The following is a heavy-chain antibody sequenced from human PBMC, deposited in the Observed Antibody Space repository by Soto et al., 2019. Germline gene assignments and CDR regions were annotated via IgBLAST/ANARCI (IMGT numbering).Heavy chain of an antibody. J-gene: IGHJ5*02. V-gene: IGHV5-51*01. D-gene: IGHD6-19*01. Sequence: EVQLAQSGAEVKKPGESLMISCNGSGYIFTTYWIGWVRQMPGKGREWMGIIYPGDSDTRYTPSFQGQVTISADKSINTAYLQWSSVQASDNAIYYCERGIAVAENSWFDPWGQGTLVVVSS. CDR1: GYIFTTYW. CDR2: IYPGDSDT. CDR3: ERGIAVAENSWFDP.